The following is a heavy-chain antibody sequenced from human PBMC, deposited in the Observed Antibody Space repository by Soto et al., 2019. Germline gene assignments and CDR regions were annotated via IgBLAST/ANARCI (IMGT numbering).Heavy chain of an antibody. V-gene: IGHV1-18*01. Sequence: ASVKVSCKASGYTFTSYGISWVRQAPRQGLEWMGWISAYNGNTNYAQRLQGIVTMTTDTSTSTAYMELRSLISDDTAVYYCARVGVSDYGDYLNPYFFYGMDVWGQGTTVTVSS. CDR1: GYTFTSYG. CDR3: ARVGVSDYGDYLNPYFFYGMDV. D-gene: IGHD4-17*01. CDR2: ISAYNGNT. J-gene: IGHJ6*02.